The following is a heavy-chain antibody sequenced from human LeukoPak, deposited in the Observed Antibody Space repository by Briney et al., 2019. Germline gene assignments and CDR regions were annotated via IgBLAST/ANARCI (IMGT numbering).Heavy chain of an antibody. CDR2: ISYDGSNK. V-gene: IGHV3-30*03. CDR1: GFTFSSYG. Sequence: GGSLRLSCAASGFTFSSYGMHWVRQAPGKGLEWVAVISYDGSNKYYADSVKGRFTISRDNSKNTLYLQMNSLRAEDTAVYYCARDGYYYDSSGYYAYFDYWGQGTLVTVSS. D-gene: IGHD3-22*01. J-gene: IGHJ4*02. CDR3: ARDGYYYDSSGYYAYFDY.